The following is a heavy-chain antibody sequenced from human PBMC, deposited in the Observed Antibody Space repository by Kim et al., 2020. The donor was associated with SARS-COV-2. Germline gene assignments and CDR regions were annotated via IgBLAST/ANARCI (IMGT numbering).Heavy chain of an antibody. D-gene: IGHD2-2*01. CDR2: ISGSGGST. CDR3: AKDSDIVVGTSWFDP. V-gene: IGHV3-23*01. J-gene: IGHJ5*02. CDR1: GFTFSSYA. Sequence: GGSLRLSCAASGFTFSSYAMSWVRQAPGKGLEWVSAISGSGGSTYYADSVKGRFTISRDNSKNTLYLQMNSLRAEDTAVYYCAKDSDIVVGTSWFDPWGQGTLVTVSS.